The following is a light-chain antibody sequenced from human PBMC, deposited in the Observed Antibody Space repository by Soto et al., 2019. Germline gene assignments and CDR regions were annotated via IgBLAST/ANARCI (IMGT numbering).Light chain of an antibody. CDR1: QSVSSSY. CDR3: QQYGSSPPTT. J-gene: IGKJ1*01. CDR2: GAS. V-gene: IGKV3-20*01. Sequence: EIVLTQSPGTLSLSPGERATLSCRASQSVSSSYLAWYQQKPGQAPRRLIYGASSRATDIPDRFSGSGSGTDFTLTISRLEPEDFAVYYCQQYGSSPPTTFGQGTKVDIK.